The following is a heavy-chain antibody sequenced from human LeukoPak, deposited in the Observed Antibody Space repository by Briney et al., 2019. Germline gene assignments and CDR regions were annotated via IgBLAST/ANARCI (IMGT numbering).Heavy chain of an antibody. CDR2: VTHDGRI. V-gene: IGHV4-34*01. CDR1: GGSFSGSY. Sequence: SETLSLTCAAYGGSFSGSYWNWIRQPPGKGLQWIGEVTHDGRINYNPSLRGRVTISVDTSMNQFSLRLTSVTAADTAVYYCATIYGDFSDFDSWAQGTPVTVSS. J-gene: IGHJ4*02. D-gene: IGHD4-17*01. CDR3: ATIYGDFSDFDS.